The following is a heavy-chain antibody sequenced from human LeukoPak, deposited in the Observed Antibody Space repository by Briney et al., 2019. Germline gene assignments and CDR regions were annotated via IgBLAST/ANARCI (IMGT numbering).Heavy chain of an antibody. D-gene: IGHD2-21*02. CDR1: GYTFTSYA. J-gene: IGHJ4*02. Sequence: ASVNVSCTASGYTFTSYAMHWVRQAPGQRLEWMGWIYGGNGNTKYSQKFQGRVSITRDTSASTVYMELSSLGSEDTAVYYCARGWGGDCYHVHWGQGTLVTVSS. V-gene: IGHV1-3*01. CDR2: IYGGNGNT. CDR3: ARGWGGDCYHVH.